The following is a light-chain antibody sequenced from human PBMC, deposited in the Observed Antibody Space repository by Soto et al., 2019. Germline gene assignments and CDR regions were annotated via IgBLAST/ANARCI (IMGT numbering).Light chain of an antibody. CDR1: QSVTSNY. CDR2: GAS. Sequence: IVLTQSPGTLSLSPGERATLSCRASQSVTSNYLAWYQQKPGQAPRLLIFGASIRDTGIPDSFSGSGSGTDFTLTISRLEPEDFAVYYCQQYGSSPGTFGQGTKVDIK. CDR3: QQYGSSPGT. V-gene: IGKV3-20*01. J-gene: IGKJ1*01.